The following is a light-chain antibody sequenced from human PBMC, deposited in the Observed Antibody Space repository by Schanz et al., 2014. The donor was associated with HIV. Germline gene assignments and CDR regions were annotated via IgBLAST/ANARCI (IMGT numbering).Light chain of an antibody. CDR2: ATS. V-gene: IGKV3-20*01. CDR3: HHYGDSRGT. J-gene: IGKJ4*02. CDR1: QSLSSSY. Sequence: EIVLTQSPGSLSLSPGGRATLSCAASQSLSSSYLAWYQQKRDQPPRLVIYATSSRAAGIPDRFSGTGSGTDFTLTISRLEPDDFAVYYCHHYGDSRGTFGGGTEVDI.